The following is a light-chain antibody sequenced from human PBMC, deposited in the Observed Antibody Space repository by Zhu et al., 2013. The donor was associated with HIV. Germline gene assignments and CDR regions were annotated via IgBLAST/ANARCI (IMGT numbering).Light chain of an antibody. V-gene: IGKV3-20*01. J-gene: IGKJ5*01. CDR2: GAS. Sequence: EIVLTQSPGTLSLSPGERVTLSCRASQSVSSSYLAWHQQKPGQAPRLLIYGASSRATGIPDRFSGSGSGTDFTLTITSLQSEDFAVYYCQQYNKWPPITFGQGTRLESK. CDR3: QQYNKWPPIT. CDR1: QSVSSSY.